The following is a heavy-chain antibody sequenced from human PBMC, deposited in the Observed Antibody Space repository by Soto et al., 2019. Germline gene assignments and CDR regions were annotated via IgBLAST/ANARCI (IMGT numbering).Heavy chain of an antibody. D-gene: IGHD1-26*01. V-gene: IGHV3-30-3*01. CDR2: ISCDGSNK. CDR1: GFTCSSKA. CDR3: TREGHSGSYLNDAFDV. Sequence: PGVSLRLSWTASGFTCSSKAMHWVRQAPGKGLEWVAVISCDGSNKYYADSVKGRFTISRDNSKNTLYLQMNSLRVEDTSVYYCTREGHSGSYLNDAFDVWGQGTMVTVS. J-gene: IGHJ3*01.